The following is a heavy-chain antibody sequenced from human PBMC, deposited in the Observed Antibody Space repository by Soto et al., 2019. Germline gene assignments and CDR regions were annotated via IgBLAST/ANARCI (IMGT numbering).Heavy chain of an antibody. Sequence: EVPLLESGGGLVQPGGSLRLSCAASGITFSSYAMSWVRQAPGKGLEWVSSITNTADRTYYADSVKGRFTISRDNSRQTVYLQMNSLRAEDTAVYYCAKDDIVATIGGAFDYWGQGTLLTVSS. D-gene: IGHD5-12*01. V-gene: IGHV3-23*01. CDR3: AKDDIVATIGGAFDY. CDR2: ITNTADRT. CDR1: GITFSSYA. J-gene: IGHJ4*02.